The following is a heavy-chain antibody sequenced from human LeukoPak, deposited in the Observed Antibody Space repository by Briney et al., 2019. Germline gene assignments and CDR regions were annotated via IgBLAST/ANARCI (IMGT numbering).Heavy chain of an antibody. CDR1: DGSISRYC. Sequence: SETLSLTCTVSDGSISRYCWSWIRQPPGKGLEWIGYICYNGNTNYNPSLESRVIISVDTSKIQFSLRLSSVTAADTAVYYCARDYVGSGARFVDIWGQGTMVTVSS. V-gene: IGHV4-59*01. CDR2: ICYNGNT. CDR3: ARDYVGSGARFVDI. D-gene: IGHD3-10*01. J-gene: IGHJ3*02.